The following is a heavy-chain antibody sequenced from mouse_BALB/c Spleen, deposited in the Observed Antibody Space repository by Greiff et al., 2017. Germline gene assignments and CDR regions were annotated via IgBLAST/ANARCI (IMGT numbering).Heavy chain of an antibody. Sequence: VKLMESGPGLVAPSQSLSITCTVSGFSLTSYGVHWVRQPPGKGLEWLGVIWAGGSTNYNSALMSRLSISKDNSKSQVFLKMNSLQTDDTAMYYCARTDYDGPMDYWGQGTSVTVSS. J-gene: IGHJ4*01. CDR1: GFSLTSYG. CDR3: ARTDYDGPMDY. V-gene: IGHV2-9*02. CDR2: IWAGGST. D-gene: IGHD2-4*01.